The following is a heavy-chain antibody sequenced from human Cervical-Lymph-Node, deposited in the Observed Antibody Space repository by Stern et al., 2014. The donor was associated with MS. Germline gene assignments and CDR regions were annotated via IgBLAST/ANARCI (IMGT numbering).Heavy chain of an antibody. CDR1: GFNVSHNY. J-gene: IGHJ3*02. CDR2: IYTAGST. V-gene: IGHV3-53*01. CDR3: ARAIFGVNTAAMAPDAFDT. Sequence: EVQLVESGGGLIQPGGSLGLSCAAPGFNVSHNYMSWVRQAPGKGLEWVSLIYTAGSTYYAGSVTGQFTISRDSSKNKLFLQMNSLRAEDTAVYYCARAIFGVNTAAMAPDAFDTWGQGTMVTVSS. D-gene: IGHD3-3*01.